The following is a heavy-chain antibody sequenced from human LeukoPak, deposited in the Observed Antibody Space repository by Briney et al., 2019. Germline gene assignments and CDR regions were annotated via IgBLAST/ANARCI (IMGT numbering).Heavy chain of an antibody. D-gene: IGHD3-22*01. Sequence: GASVKVSCKTSGYTFNTYGITWVRQAPGQGLEWMGRISPYNGHTNYAQKFQGRVTLTTDTSTSTAYMELRSLRSDDTAVYYCARGPHERSGYPDDWGQGTLVTVSS. J-gene: IGHJ4*02. V-gene: IGHV1-18*01. CDR1: GYTFNTYG. CDR2: ISPYNGHT. CDR3: ARGPHERSGYPDD.